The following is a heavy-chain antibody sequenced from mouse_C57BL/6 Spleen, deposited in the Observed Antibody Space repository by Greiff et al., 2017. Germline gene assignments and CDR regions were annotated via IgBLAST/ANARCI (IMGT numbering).Heavy chain of an antibody. Sequence: VQLQQSVAELVRPGASVKLSCTASGFNIENTYMHWVKQRPEQGLEWIGRIDPANGNTKYAPKFQGKATITADTSSNTAYLQLSSLTSEDTAIYYCALDGYYSFAYWGQGTLVTVSA. CDR3: ALDGYYSFAY. CDR2: IDPANGNT. D-gene: IGHD2-3*01. V-gene: IGHV14-3*01. J-gene: IGHJ3*01. CDR1: GFNIENTY.